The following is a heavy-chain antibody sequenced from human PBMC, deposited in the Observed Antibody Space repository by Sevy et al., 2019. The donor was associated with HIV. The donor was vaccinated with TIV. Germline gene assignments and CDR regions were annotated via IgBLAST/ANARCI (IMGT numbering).Heavy chain of an antibody. CDR2: VDNDGSGT. Sequence: GGSLRLSCAASGFTFTNYWMHWVRQAPGKGLVWVSRVDNDGSGTNYADSVKGRFTISRDNAKYTVYLQMNSLRAEDTAVYYCTRDMYGIDYWGQGTLVTVSS. D-gene: IGHD2-8*01. CDR3: TRDMYGIDY. J-gene: IGHJ4*02. V-gene: IGHV3-74*01. CDR1: GFTFTNYW.